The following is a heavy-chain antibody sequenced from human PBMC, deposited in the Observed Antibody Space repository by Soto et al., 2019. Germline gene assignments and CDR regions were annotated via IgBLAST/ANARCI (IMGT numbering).Heavy chain of an antibody. CDR1: TGSINGYY. CDR3: ARGKRDSTRCLDV. V-gene: IGHV4-59*01. CDR2: IYSSGST. D-gene: IGHD2-2*01. Sequence: SETLSLTCRVSTGSINGYYWNWIRQSPGKGLEWIAFIYSSGSTNYNPSLKSRATISVDRSKNQVSLKLTSVTAAGTAVYYCARGKRDSTRCLDVWGQGTTVTVSS. J-gene: IGHJ6*02.